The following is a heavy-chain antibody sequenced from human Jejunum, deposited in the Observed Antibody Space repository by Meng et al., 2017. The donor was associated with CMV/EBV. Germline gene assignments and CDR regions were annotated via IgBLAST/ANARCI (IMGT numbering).Heavy chain of an antibody. CDR3: AGERDYGSGSYFRDGFDL. V-gene: IGHV1-2*02. Sequence: INWVRQAPGQGLEWMGWITGKTGGTKFAQKFQGRVTMTRDTSISTVYMELSRLSSDDTAVYYCAGERDYGSGSYFRDGFDLWGQGTTVTVSS. D-gene: IGHD3-10*01. CDR2: ITGKTGGT. J-gene: IGHJ3*01.